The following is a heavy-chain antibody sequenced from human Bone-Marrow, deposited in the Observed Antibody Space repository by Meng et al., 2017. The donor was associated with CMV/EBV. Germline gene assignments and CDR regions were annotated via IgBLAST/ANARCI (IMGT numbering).Heavy chain of an antibody. D-gene: IGHD3-16*01. J-gene: IGHJ4*02. CDR3: ARDLNVGGVYFDC. CDR2: ISSSGSTI. Sequence: GESLKISCAASGFTFSRYEMNWVRQAPGKGLEWVSYISSSGSTIYYADSVKGRFTISRDNPKNSLYLQMNSLRAEDTAVYYCARDLNVGGVYFDCWGQGTLVTVSS. CDR1: GFTFSRYE. V-gene: IGHV3-48*03.